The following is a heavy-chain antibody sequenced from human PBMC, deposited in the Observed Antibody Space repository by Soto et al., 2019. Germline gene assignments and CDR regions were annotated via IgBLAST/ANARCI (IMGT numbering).Heavy chain of an antibody. CDR3: ARVRYGDGGYWYFDL. Sequence: QVQLVQSGAEVKKPGASVKVSCKASGYTFTSYYMHWVRQAPGQGLEWMGIINPSGGSTSYAQKFQGRVTMTRDTSTSTVYMELSSLRAEDTAVYYCARVRYGDGGYWYFDLWGRGTLVTVSS. J-gene: IGHJ2*01. CDR2: INPSGGST. D-gene: IGHD4-17*01. CDR1: GYTFTSYY. V-gene: IGHV1-46*01.